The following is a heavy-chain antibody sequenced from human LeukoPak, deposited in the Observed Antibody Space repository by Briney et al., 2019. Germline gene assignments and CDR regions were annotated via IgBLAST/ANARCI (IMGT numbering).Heavy chain of an antibody. CDR3: ARGPYYDILTGNYYYYMDV. CDR2: IYYSGST. Sequence: SETLSLTCTVSGGSISSYYWSWIRQPPGKGLEWIGYIYYSGSTNYNPSLKSRVTISVDTSKNQFSLKLSSVTAADTAVYYCARGPYYDILTGNYYYYMDVWGKGTTVTVSS. D-gene: IGHD3-9*01. CDR1: GGSISSYY. J-gene: IGHJ6*03. V-gene: IGHV4-59*01.